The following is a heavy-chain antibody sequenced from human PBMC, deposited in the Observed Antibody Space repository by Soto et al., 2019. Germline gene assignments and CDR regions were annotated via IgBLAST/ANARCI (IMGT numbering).Heavy chain of an antibody. V-gene: IGHV3-23*01. J-gene: IGHJ6*02. Sequence: EVQLLESGGGLVQPGGSLRLSCAASGFTFSSYAMSWVRQAPGKGLEWVSAISGSGGSTYYNPSLKSRVTISVDTSKNQFSLKLSSVTAADTAVYYCARQQLVQGMDVWGQGTTVTVSS. CDR2: ISGSGGST. CDR3: ARQQLVQGMDV. D-gene: IGHD6-13*01. CDR1: GFTFSSYA.